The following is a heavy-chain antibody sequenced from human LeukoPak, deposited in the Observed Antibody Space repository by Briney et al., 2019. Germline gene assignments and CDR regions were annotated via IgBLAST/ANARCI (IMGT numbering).Heavy chain of an antibody. V-gene: IGHV1-46*01. CDR3: ARGGSGSYFSWLDP. CDR2: ISPSGGST. D-gene: IGHD3-10*01. CDR1: GYTFTSYY. Sequence: ASVKVSCKASGYTFTSYYMHWVRQAPGHGLEWMGLISPSGGSTSYAQKFQGRVTMTSDTSTSTVYMELSSLRSDDTAVYYCARGGSGSYFSWLDPWGQGTLVTVSS. J-gene: IGHJ5*02.